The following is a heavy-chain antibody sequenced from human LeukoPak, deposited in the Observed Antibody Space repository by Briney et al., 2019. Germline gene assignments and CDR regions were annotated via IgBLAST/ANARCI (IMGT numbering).Heavy chain of an antibody. CDR2: IIPIFGTA. CDR3: ARVRYGSGAD. CDR1: GGTFSSYA. J-gene: IGHJ4*02. Sequence: SVKVSCTASGGTFSSYAISWVRQAPGQGLEWMGGIIPIFGTANYAQKFQGRVTITADESTSTAYMELSSLSSEDTAVYYCARVRYGSGADWGQGTLVTVSS. V-gene: IGHV1-69*13. D-gene: IGHD3-10*01.